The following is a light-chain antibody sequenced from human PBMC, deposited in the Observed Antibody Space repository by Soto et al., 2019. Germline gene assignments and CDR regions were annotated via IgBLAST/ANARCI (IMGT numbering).Light chain of an antibody. CDR3: SSYEGSHAWV. Sequence: QSALTQPRSVSGSPGQSVTISCTGTSSDVSWYQHHPGKAPKLMIYDVYKRPSGVPDRFSGSKSDNTASLTISGLQAEDEADYYCSSYEGSHAWVFGGGTQLTVL. CDR1: SSDV. J-gene: IGLJ3*02. V-gene: IGLV2-11*01. CDR2: DVY.